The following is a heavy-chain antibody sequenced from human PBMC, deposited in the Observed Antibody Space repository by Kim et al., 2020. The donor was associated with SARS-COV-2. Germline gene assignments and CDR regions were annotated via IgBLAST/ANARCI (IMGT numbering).Heavy chain of an antibody. CDR1: GFTFSDYY. Sequence: GGSLRLSCAASGFTFSDYYMSWLRQAPGKGLEWASYMSSSGDTIYYADSVKGRFTISRDNAKNSLYLQINSLRAEDTAVYYCARARDTLTGYYNRYYYGMDVWGQGTTVTVSS. CDR2: MSSSGDTI. J-gene: IGHJ6*02. CDR3: ARARDTLTGYYNRYYYGMDV. V-gene: IGHV3-11*01. D-gene: IGHD3-9*01.